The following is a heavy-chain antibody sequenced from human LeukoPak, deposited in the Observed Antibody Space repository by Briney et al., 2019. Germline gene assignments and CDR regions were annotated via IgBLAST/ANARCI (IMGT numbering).Heavy chain of an antibody. D-gene: IGHD3-10*01. J-gene: IGHJ4*02. CDR3: ARDLFGEISSFDY. CDR2: ISSSSSYI. V-gene: IGHV3-21*01. Sequence: GGSLRLSCAASGFTFSSYSMNWVRQAPGKGLEWVSSISSSSSYIYYADSVKGRFTISRDNAKNSLYLQMNSLRAEDTAVYYCARDLFGEISSFDYWGQGTLVTVSS. CDR1: GFTFSSYS.